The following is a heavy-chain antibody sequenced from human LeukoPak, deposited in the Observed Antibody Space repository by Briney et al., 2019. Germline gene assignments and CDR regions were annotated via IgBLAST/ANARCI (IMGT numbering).Heavy chain of an antibody. Sequence: ASVKVSCKASGYTFTGYYIRSVRQVPGQGLEWMGWINPNPHSGGTNYAQKFRGSVAMTSDTYITTAYMDLSGLTSDDTAMYFCAKATPGYFYYGMDVWGQGTAVTVSS. J-gene: IGHJ6*02. CDR3: AKATPGYFYYGMDV. V-gene: IGHV1-2*02. CDR2: INPNPHSGGT. CDR1: GYTFTGYY.